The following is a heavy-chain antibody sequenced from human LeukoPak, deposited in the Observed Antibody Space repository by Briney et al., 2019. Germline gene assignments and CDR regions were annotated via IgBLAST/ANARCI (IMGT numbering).Heavy chain of an antibody. D-gene: IGHD2-2*01. V-gene: IGHV3-23*01. CDR3: AKDGNTQLALFDY. CDR1: GFTFSSYA. CDR2: ISGSGGST. Sequence: RGGSLRLSCAASGFTFSSYAMSWVRQAPGKGLEWVPAISGSGGSTYYADSVKGRFTISRDNSKNTLYLQMNSLRAEDTAVYYCAKDGNTQLALFDYWGQGTLVTVSS. J-gene: IGHJ4*02.